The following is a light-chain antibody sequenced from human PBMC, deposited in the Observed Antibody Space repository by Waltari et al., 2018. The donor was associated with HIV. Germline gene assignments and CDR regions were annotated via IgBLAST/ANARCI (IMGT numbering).Light chain of an antibody. V-gene: IGKV3-11*01. CDR3: QQRSRSYPVYT. Sequence: EIVLTHSPSTLSLSPGERATLSCRASQSVSIYLAWYQQNPGQPPRLLIYDASNRATDSPATFSGSGFGTEFTPTISSLGSEDFAVYYCQQRSRSYPVYTFGQGIKLELK. CDR2: DAS. J-gene: IGKJ2*01. CDR1: QSVSIY.